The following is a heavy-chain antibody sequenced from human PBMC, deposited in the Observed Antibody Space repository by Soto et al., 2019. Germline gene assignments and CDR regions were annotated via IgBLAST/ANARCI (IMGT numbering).Heavy chain of an antibody. Sequence: EVQLVESGGGLVPPGGSLRLSCAASGFTVSSNYMSWVRQAPGKGLVWVSVIYSGGSTYYADSVKGRFTISRDNSKNTLYLQMNSMRAEDTAVYYCARGAGGEWFDPWGQGTLVTVSS. J-gene: IGHJ5*02. D-gene: IGHD3-16*01. CDR1: GFTVSSNY. V-gene: IGHV3-66*01. CDR3: ARGAGGEWFDP. CDR2: IYSGGST.